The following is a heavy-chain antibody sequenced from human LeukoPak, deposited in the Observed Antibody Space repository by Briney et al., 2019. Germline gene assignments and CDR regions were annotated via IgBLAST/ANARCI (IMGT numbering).Heavy chain of an antibody. CDR1: GFTFGSFA. V-gene: IGHV3-23*01. J-gene: IGHJ4*02. CDR3: AVHSSDYYSIGI. Sequence: GGSLRLSCAASGFTFGSFAMSWVRQAPGKGLEWVSFISGSGGTTYYADSVKGWSTISRHNSNHTLFLQINSLRAEDTAVYYCAVHSSDYYSIGIWGQGTLVTVSS. CDR2: ISGSGGTT. D-gene: IGHD3-22*01.